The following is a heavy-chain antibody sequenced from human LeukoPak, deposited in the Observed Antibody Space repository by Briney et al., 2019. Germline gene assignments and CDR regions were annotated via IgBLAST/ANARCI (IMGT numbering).Heavy chain of an antibody. CDR1: GHTLTELS. Sequence: GASVKVSCKVSGHTLTELSMHWVRQAPGKGLEWMGGLDPEDGETIYAQKFQGRVTMTEDTSTDTAYMELSSLRSEDTAVYYCATVGGKYDYVWGSYRPFDYWGQGTLVTVSS. CDR2: LDPEDGET. D-gene: IGHD3-16*02. J-gene: IGHJ4*02. V-gene: IGHV1-24*01. CDR3: ATVGGKYDYVWGSYRPFDY.